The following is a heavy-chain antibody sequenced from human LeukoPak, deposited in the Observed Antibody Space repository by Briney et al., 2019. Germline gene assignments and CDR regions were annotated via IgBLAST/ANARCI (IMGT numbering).Heavy chain of an antibody. V-gene: IGHV4-30-4*01. CDR2: IYYSGST. CDR3: ASAGIAAAETQDY. CDR1: GGSISSGDYY. Sequence: SETLTLTCTVSGGSISSGDYYWSWIRQPPGKGLEWIGYIYYSGSTYYNPSLKSRVTISVDTSKNQFSLKLSSVTAADTAVYYCASAGIAAAETQDYWGQGTLVTVSS. J-gene: IGHJ4*02. D-gene: IGHD6-13*01.